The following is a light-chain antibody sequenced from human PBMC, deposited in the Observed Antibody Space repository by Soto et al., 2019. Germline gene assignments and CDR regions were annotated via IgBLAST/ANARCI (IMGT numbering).Light chain of an antibody. J-gene: IGLJ1*01. CDR2: EVS. V-gene: IGLV2-18*02. CDR3: SSYTSSSTYV. Sequence: QSALTQPPSVSGSPGQSVTISCTGTSSDVGGYNRVSWYRQPPGTAPKLMVYEVSNRPSGVPDRFSGSKSGNTASLTISGLQAEDEADYYCSSYTSSSTYVFGTGTKV. CDR1: SSDVGGYNR.